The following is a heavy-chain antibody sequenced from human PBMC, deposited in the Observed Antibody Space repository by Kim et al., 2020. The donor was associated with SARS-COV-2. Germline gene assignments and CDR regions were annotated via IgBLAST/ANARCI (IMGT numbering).Heavy chain of an antibody. CDR3: ARAGICSSTSCTTGAFDI. D-gene: IGHD2-2*01. V-gene: IGHV3-66*01. J-gene: IGHJ3*02. Sequence: GGSLRLSCAASGFTVSSNYMSWVRQAPGKGLEWVSVIYSGGSTYYADSVKGRFTISRDNSKNTLYLQMNSLRAEDTAVYYCARAGICSSTSCTTGAFDIWGQGTMVTVSS. CDR2: IYSGGST. CDR1: GFTVSSNY.